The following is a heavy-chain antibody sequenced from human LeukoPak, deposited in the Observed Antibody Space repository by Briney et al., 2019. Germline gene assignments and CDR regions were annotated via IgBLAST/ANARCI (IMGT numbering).Heavy chain of an antibody. Sequence: SETLSLTCTVSGGSLSSGGYYWSWIRQHPGTGLEWIGYIYYSGSTYYNPSLKSRVTISVDTSKNQFSLKLSSVTAADTAVYYCARVKTDSSGYYYSAFDIWGQGTMVTVSS. V-gene: IGHV4-31*03. CDR1: GGSLSSGGYY. J-gene: IGHJ3*02. D-gene: IGHD3-22*01. CDR2: IYYSGST. CDR3: ARVKTDSSGYYYSAFDI.